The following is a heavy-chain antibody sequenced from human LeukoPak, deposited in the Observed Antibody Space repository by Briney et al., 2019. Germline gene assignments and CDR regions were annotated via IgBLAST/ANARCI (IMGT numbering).Heavy chain of an antibody. D-gene: IGHD1-1*01. CDR2: IKEGGSET. V-gene: IGHV3-7*02. Sequence: GGSLRLSCAASGFTLGSYWMTWVRRAPRKGLEWAAAIKEGGSETYYVDSVKGRFTISRDNAKNSLYLQMSSLRAEDTAVYYCARTTYGDYWGQGTLVTVSS. CDR1: GFTLGSYW. CDR3: ARTTYGDY. J-gene: IGHJ4*02.